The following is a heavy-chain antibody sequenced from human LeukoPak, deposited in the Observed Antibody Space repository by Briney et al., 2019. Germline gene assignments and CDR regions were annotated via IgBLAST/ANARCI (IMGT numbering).Heavy chain of an antibody. CDR1: GFTVSSNY. CDR3: ARNSGSPRSFDY. CDR2: IYSGGST. J-gene: IGHJ4*02. Sequence: GGSLRLSCAASGFTVSSNYMSWVRQAPGKGLEWVSVIYSGGSTYYADSVKGRFTISRDNSKNTLYLQMNSLRAEDTAVYYCARNSGSPRSFDYRGQGTLVTVSS. D-gene: IGHD3-10*01. V-gene: IGHV3-66*02.